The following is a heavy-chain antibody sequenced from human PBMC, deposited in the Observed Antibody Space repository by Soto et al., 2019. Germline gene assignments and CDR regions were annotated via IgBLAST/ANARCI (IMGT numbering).Heavy chain of an antibody. V-gene: IGHV4-4*02. CDR1: GGSITNDDW. J-gene: IGHJ6*02. CDR2: IYHAGYT. CDR3: ARSVFGEHNDYYFALDV. D-gene: IGHD3-10*02. Sequence: QVQLQESGPGLVKPSRTVSLTCAVSGGSITNDDWWARVRQPPGKGPEWIGEIYHAGYTNYNPSLKSRVTISLDNSKNQFSLNLQSVSTADTAIYFCARSVFGEHNDYYFALDVWGQGTTVTVSS.